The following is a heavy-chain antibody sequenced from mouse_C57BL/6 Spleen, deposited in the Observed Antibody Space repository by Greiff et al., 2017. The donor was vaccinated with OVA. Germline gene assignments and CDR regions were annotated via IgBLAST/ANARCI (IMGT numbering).Heavy chain of an antibody. J-gene: IGHJ1*03. Sequence: VKLQQPGAELVRPGSSVKLSCKASGYTFTSYWMHWVKQRPIQGLEWIGNIDPSDSETHYNQKFKDKATVTVDKSSSTAYMQLSSLTSEDSAVYYCARRYFDVWGTGTTVTVSS. CDR2: IDPSDSET. CDR1: GYTFTSYW. CDR3: ARRYFDV. V-gene: IGHV1-52*01.